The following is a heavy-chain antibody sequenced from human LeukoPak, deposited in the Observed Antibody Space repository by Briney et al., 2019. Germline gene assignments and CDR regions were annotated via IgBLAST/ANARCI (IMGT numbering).Heavy chain of an antibody. CDR2: INPRGST. CDR3: ARGLRQGSAWSWGPKEKSYQYMDV. D-gene: IGHD6-19*01. CDR1: GGSFSSHY. J-gene: IGHJ6*04. V-gene: IGHV4-34*01. Sequence: SETLSFTCGVSGGSFSSHYWTWIRQPPGKGLEWIGEINPRGSTNYNPSLESRVTVSADTSRNQLSLSLTSVTAADSAVYFCARGLRQGSAWSWGPKEKSYQYMDVWGTGTTVIVSS.